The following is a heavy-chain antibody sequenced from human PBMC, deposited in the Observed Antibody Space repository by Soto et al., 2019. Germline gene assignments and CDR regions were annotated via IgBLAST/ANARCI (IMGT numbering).Heavy chain of an antibody. J-gene: IGHJ3*02. Sequence: QVQLVESGGGVVQPGTSLRLSCEASGFTFSGFGMHWVRQAPGKGLEWVAVIWYDGSKKYYADCVKGRFTISRDNSKNALYLQMNSRRAEDTAVYYCARGRGGSYGGNSEHFDIWGQGTLVTVSS. CDR3: ARGRGGSYGGNSEHFDI. D-gene: IGHD4-17*01. CDR1: GFTFSGFG. V-gene: IGHV3-33*01. CDR2: IWYDGSKK.